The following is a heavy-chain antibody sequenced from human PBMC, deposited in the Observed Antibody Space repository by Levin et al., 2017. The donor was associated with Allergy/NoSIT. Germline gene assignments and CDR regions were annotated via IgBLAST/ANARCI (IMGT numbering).Heavy chain of an antibody. CDR3: ARPTTYYYDTTNYYLDAFDI. V-gene: IGHV1-69*13. D-gene: IGHD3-22*01. CDR1: AGTFNTFF. CDR2: IIPFFGPA. J-gene: IGHJ3*02. Sequence: ASVKVSCKASAGTFNTFFINWVRQAPGQGLEWVGGIIPFFGPAKYAQKFQGRVTISADESTSTAFMELSGLRSEDTAVYYCARPTTYYYDTTNYYLDAFDIWGQGTTVTVSS.